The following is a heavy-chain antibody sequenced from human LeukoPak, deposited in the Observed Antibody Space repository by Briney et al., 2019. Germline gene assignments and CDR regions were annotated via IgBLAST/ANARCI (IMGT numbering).Heavy chain of an antibody. CDR2: INGDESST. J-gene: IGHJ5*02. CDR1: AFTFNTYW. Sequence: PGGSLRLSCAASAFTFNTYWMHWVRQVPGRGLEWVSRINGDESSTNYADSVKGRFTISRDNAKNSLYLQMNSLRAEDTAVYYCARGRYCSSTSCRNWFDPWGQGTLVTVSS. D-gene: IGHD2-2*01. V-gene: IGHV3-74*01. CDR3: ARGRYCSSTSCRNWFDP.